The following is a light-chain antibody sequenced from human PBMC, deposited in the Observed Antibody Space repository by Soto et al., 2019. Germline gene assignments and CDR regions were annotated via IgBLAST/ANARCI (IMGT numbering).Light chain of an antibody. CDR1: SSDVGGYNY. V-gene: IGLV2-14*01. J-gene: IGLJ1*01. CDR2: EVT. Sequence: QSALTQPASVSGSPGQSITISCTGTSSDVGGYNYVSWYQLHPGKAPKLMISEVTNRPSGVSSRFSGSKSGNTASLTISGLQADDEADYYCSSYTSNSNPYVFGTGTKLIVL. CDR3: SSYTSNSNPYV.